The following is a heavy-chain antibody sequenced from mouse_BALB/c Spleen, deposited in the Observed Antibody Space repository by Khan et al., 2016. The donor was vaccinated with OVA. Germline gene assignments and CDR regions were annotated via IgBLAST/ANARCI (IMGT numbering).Heavy chain of an antibody. Sequence: EVELVESGGGLVKPGGSLKLSCAASGFTFSSYAMSWVRQTPEKRLEWVATISSGGSYPYYPDSVKGRFTISRDNAKNTLCLQMSSLRSEDTAMYDCARQGGYWGQGTLVTVSA. CDR3: ARQGGY. J-gene: IGHJ3*02. CDR1: GFTFSSYA. V-gene: IGHV5-9-3*01. CDR2: ISSGGSYP.